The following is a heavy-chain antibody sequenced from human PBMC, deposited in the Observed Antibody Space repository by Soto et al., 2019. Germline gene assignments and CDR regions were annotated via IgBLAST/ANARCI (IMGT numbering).Heavy chain of an antibody. CDR3: ASHSSLRGYCISTSCYGYYYGMDV. CDR2: IIPIFGTA. J-gene: IGHJ6*02. Sequence: QVQLVQSGAEVKKPGSSVKVSCKASGGTFSSYAISWVRQAPGQGLEWMGGIIPIFGTADYAKKFQGRVTITADESTSTAYMELSSLRSEDTAVYYCASHSSLRGYCISTSCYGYYYGMDVWGQGTTVTVSS. V-gene: IGHV1-69*12. D-gene: IGHD2-2*01. CDR1: GGTFSSYA.